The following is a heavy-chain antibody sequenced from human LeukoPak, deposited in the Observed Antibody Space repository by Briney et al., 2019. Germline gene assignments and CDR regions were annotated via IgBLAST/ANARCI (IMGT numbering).Heavy chain of an antibody. CDR2: IRYDGSNK. D-gene: IGHD3-3*01. CDR3: AKEGAFWSGYYEDY. Sequence: PGGSLRLSCAASGFTFSSYGMHWVRQDPPKELQGVAVIRYDGSNKYYADSAKRRFTISRDNSKNTLYLQMNSMRAEDTAVYYCAKEGAFWSGYYEDYWGQGTLVTVSS. J-gene: IGHJ4*02. V-gene: IGHV3-30*02. CDR1: GFTFSSYG.